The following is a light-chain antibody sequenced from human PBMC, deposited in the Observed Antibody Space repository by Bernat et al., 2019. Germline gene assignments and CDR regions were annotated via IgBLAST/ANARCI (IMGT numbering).Light chain of an antibody. CDR2: ATS. CDR1: QSVSSSY. Sequence: EIVLTQSPGTLSLSPGETATLSCRASQSVSSSYLAWYQQKPGQAPRLLMYATSSRATGIPDRFSGSVSGTDFTLTISRLEPEDFAVYYCQVYGNSPPAYTFGHGTKLEIQ. J-gene: IGKJ2*01. V-gene: IGKV3-20*01. CDR3: QVYGNSPPAYT.